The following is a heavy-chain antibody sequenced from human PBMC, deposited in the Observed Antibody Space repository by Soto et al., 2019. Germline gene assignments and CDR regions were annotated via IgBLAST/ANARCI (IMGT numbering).Heavy chain of an antibody. CDR1: GFTFSSYA. CDR2: ISYDGSNK. D-gene: IGHD3-22*01. CDR3: ARYFAYYYDISGYQSAFDI. J-gene: IGHJ3*02. Sequence: GGSLRLSCAASGFTFSSYAMHWVRQEPGKGLEWVAVISYDGSNKYYADSVKGRFTISRDNSKNTLYLQMNSLRAEDTAVYYCARYFAYYYDISGYQSAFDIWGQGTLVTVS. V-gene: IGHV3-30-3*01.